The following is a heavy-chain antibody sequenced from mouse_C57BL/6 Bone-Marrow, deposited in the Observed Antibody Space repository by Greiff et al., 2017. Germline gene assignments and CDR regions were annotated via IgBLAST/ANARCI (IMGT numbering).Heavy chain of an antibody. CDR2: IYPGSGST. J-gene: IGHJ4*01. CDR3: AGRKIGIITTGGYAMDY. V-gene: IGHV1-55*01. D-gene: IGHD1-1*01. Sequence: QVQLQQPGAELVKPGASVKMSCKASGYTFTSYWITWVKQRPGQGLEWIGDIYPGSGSTNYNEKFKSKATLTVDTSSSTAYMQLSSLTSEDSAVYYCAGRKIGIITTGGYAMDYWGQGTSVTVSS. CDR1: GYTFTSYW.